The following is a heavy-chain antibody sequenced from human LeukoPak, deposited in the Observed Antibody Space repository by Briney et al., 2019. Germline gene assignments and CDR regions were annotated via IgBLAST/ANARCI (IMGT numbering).Heavy chain of an antibody. J-gene: IGHJ6*02. CDR2: IYYTGST. CDR3: ARHGSGSHYYYYYGMDV. Sequence: SETLSLTCAVYGGSFSGYYWSWIRQPPGKGLEWIGYIYYTGSTNYNPSLKSRVTISVDTSKNQFSLKLSSVTAADTAVYYCARHGSGSHYYYYYGMDVWGQGTTVTVSS. V-gene: IGHV4-59*08. CDR1: GGSFSGYY. D-gene: IGHD3-10*01.